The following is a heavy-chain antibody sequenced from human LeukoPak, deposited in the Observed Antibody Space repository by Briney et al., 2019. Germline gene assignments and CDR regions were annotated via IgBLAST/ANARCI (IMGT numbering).Heavy chain of an antibody. D-gene: IGHD2-2*01. V-gene: IGHV3-30*02. CDR1: GFTFSSYG. CDR3: AKVIVVVPAAIFDYYYYMDV. J-gene: IGHJ6*03. Sequence: GGSLRLSCAASGFTFSSYGMHWVRQAPGKGPEWVAFIRYDGSNKYYADSVKGRFTISRDNSKSTLYLQMNSLRAEGTAVYYCAKVIVVVPAAIFDYYYYMDVWGKGTTVTVSS. CDR2: IRYDGSNK.